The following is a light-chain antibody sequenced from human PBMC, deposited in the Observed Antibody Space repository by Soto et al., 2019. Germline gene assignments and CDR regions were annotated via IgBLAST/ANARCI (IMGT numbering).Light chain of an antibody. V-gene: IGKV3-11*01. CDR2: DAI. CDR3: QQRSNWL. Sequence: MSQSPSTLSVSPGERVTLSCRASQNIHNHMSWFLQKPGQTPRLLIYDAIIRAPDVPARFSGSWSGTDFTLTISSLEPEDFAVYYCQQRSNWLFGPGTKVDIK. CDR1: QNIHNH. J-gene: IGKJ3*01.